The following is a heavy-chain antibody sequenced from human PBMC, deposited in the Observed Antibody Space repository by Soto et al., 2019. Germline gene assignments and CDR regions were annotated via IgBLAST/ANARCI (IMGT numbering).Heavy chain of an antibody. D-gene: IGHD3-9*01. CDR1: GYTFTSYG. J-gene: IGHJ6*02. CDR3: ARDPLRLGDYYYYGMDV. V-gene: IGHV1-18*01. Sequence: ASVKVSCKASGYTFTSYGISWVRQAPGQGLEWMGWISAYNGNTNYAQKLQGRVTMTTDTSTSTAYMELRSLRSDDTAVYYCARDPLRLGDYYYYGMDVWGQGTTVTV. CDR2: ISAYNGNT.